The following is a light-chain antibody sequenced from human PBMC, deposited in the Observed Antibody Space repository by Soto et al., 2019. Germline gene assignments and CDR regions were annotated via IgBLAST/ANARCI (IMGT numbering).Light chain of an antibody. Sequence: DIKMTQSPSSLSASVGDRVTITCRASQGIGNYLAWYQQKSGKVPKLLIYAASTLQSGVPSRFSGSRSGTDFTLTISSLQPDDFATYYCQHYNSYSEAFGQGTKVDIK. CDR2: AAS. J-gene: IGKJ1*01. V-gene: IGKV1-27*01. CDR3: QHYNSYSEA. CDR1: QGIGNY.